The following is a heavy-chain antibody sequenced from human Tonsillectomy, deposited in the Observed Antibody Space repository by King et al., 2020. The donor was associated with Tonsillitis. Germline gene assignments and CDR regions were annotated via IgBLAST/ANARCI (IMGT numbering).Heavy chain of an antibody. CDR3: ARVWYSSSWYPHEYFQH. CDR1: VFTFSDYY. V-gene: IGHV3-11*01. D-gene: IGHD6-13*01. CDR2: ISSSGSTI. Sequence: VQLVESGGGLVKPGGSLRLSCAASVFTFSDYYMSWIRQAPGKGLEGVSYISSSGSTIDFSYSVKGRFTISRDNAKNSLYLQMNSRRAEDTAVYYCARVWYSSSWYPHEYFQHWGQGTLVTVSS. J-gene: IGHJ1*01.